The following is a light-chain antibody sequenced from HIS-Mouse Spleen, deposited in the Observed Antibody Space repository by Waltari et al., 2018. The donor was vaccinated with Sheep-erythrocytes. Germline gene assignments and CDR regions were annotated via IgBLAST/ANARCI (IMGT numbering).Light chain of an antibody. CDR3: SSYAGSNNWV. CDR1: SSDGGGHNY. J-gene: IGLJ3*02. V-gene: IGLV2-8*01. Sequence: QSALTQPPPASGSPGQSVTISRTGTSSDGGGHNYFLWYQQHPGKPPKLMIHAFSKRPSGVPDRFSGSKSGNTASLTVSGLQAEDEADYYCSSYAGSNNWVFGGGTKLTVL. CDR2: AFS.